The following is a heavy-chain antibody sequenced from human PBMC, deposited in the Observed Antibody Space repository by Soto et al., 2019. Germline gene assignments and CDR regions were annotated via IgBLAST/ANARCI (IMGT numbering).Heavy chain of an antibody. CDR3: QRVWGGAFGI. V-gene: IGHV4-59*01. Sequence: SQTKSLTCTVSGGSISSYDRSWIRQTTGKGTEWIGNIYYSRSTNYTPSLKRRVTIQVDKSNDQSSLKLSSVTAADTAVLYCQRVWGGAFGIWGQGTMVTVSS. CDR1: GGSISSYD. J-gene: IGHJ3*02. CDR2: IYYSRST. D-gene: IGHD3-10*01.